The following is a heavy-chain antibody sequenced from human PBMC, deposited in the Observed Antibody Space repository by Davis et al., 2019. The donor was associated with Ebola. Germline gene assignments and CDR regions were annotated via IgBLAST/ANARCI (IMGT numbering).Heavy chain of an antibody. CDR3: ARDGDPYCLRGVCYEY. CDR2: INANTGGT. D-gene: IGHD2-8*02. Sequence: ASVKVSCMASGYSFTGYYLHWLRLAPGHGLEWMGWINANTGGTRYAQKFQGWVTLTRDTSISTAYMELYRLRSDDTAVYYCARDGDPYCLRGVCYEYWGQGTLVTVSS. J-gene: IGHJ4*02. CDR1: GYSFTGYY. V-gene: IGHV1-2*04.